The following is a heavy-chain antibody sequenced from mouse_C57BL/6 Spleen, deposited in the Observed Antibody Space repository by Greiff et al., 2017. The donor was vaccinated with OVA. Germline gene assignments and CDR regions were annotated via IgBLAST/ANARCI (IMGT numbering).Heavy chain of an antibody. Sequence: VQLKESGPELVKPGASVKISCKASGYSFTGYYMNWVKQSPEKSLEWIGEINPSTGGTTYNQKFKAKATLTVDKSSSTAYMQLKSLTSEDSAVYYCARRDYFDYWGQGTTLTVSS. V-gene: IGHV1-42*01. CDR3: ARRDYFDY. J-gene: IGHJ2*01. CDR1: GYSFTGYY. CDR2: INPSTGGT.